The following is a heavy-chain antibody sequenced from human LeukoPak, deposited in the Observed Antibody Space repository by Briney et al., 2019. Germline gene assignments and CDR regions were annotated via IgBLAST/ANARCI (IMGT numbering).Heavy chain of an antibody. J-gene: IGHJ4*02. CDR3: ARGDGGSYYFDY. CDR1: GYTFTSCY. V-gene: IGHV1-46*01. Sequence: GASVKVSCKASGYTFTSCYMHWVRQAPGQGLEWMEIINPNGGSTNYAQEFQGRVTMTRDTSTTTVYMEVSSLRSEDTAVYYCARGDGGSYYFDYWGQGTLVTVSS. CDR2: INPNGGST. D-gene: IGHD1-26*01.